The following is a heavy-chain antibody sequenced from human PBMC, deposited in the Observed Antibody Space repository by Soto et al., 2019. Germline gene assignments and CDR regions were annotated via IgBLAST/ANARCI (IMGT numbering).Heavy chain of an antibody. CDR3: GHRPESHYGYFPGPESPTDWFDP. V-gene: IGHV2-5*02. Sequence: SGPTLVNPTQTLTLTCTFSGFSLTTNGVGVGWIRQPPGKAPEWLALLYWDDEKRYTPSLKSRLTITKDSSKNQVVLTMTNMDPVDTATYYCGHRPESHYGYFPGPESPTDWFDPWGQGTLVTVSS. J-gene: IGHJ5*02. CDR2: LYWDDEK. CDR1: GFSLTTNGVG. D-gene: IGHD3-10*01.